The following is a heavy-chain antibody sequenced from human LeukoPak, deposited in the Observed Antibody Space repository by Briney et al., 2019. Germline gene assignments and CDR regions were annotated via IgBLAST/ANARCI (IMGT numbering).Heavy chain of an antibody. CDR3: ARVGGYCSSTSCPYGMDV. CDR2: ISSSGSTI. V-gene: IGHV3-48*03. D-gene: IGHD2-2*01. Sequence: GGSLRLSCAASGFTFGSYEMNWVRQAPGKGLEWVSYISSSGSTIYYADSVKGRFTISRDNAKNSLYLQMNSLRAEDTAVYYCARVGGYCSSTSCPYGMDVWGKGSTVTVSS. CDR1: GFTFGSYE. J-gene: IGHJ6*04.